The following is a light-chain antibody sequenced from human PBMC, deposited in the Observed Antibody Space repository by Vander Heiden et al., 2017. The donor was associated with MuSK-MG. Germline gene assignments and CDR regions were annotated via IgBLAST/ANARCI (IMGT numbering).Light chain of an antibody. CDR3: QQYHCNAYT. Sequence: IHLTKPPSSLSASVGDRVTITCRASQGISNSLAWYQQKPGKAPNLLVYSALRLESGVPSRFSGSGSGTDYTLTISSLQPDDFATYYCQQYHCNAYTFGQGTKVEIK. CDR2: SAL. J-gene: IGKJ2*01. CDR1: QGISNS. V-gene: IGKV1-NL1*01.